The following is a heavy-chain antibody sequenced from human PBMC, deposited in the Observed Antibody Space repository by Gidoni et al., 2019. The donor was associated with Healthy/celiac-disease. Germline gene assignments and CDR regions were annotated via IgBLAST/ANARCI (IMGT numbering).Heavy chain of an antibody. CDR3: ARASPDHSSGWYYYDY. CDR1: GFTFSSYD. V-gene: IGHV3-13*01. Sequence: EVQLVESGGGLVQPGGSLRLSCAASGFTFSSYDMHWVRQATGKGLVWVSAIGTAGDTYYPGSVKGRFTISRENAKNSLYLQMNSLRAGDTAVYYCARASPDHSSGWYYYDYWGQGTLVTVSS. D-gene: IGHD6-19*01. J-gene: IGHJ4*02. CDR2: IGTAGDT.